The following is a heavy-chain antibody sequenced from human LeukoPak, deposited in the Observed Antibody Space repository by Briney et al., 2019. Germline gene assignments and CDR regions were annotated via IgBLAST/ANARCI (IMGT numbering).Heavy chain of an antibody. CDR1: GYTFTSYG. CDR2: ISAYNGNT. V-gene: IGHV1-18*01. CDR3: ATGGVYCSSTSCYTSPEY. J-gene: IGHJ4*02. D-gene: IGHD2-2*02. Sequence: GASVKVSCKASGYTFTSYGISWVRQAPGQGLEWMRWISAYNGNTNYAQKLQGRVTMTTDTSTSTAYMELRSLRSDDTAVYYCATGGVYCSSTSCYTSPEYWGQGTLVTVSS.